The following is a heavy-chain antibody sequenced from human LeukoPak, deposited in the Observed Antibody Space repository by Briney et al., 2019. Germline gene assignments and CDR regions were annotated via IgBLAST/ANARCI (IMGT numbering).Heavy chain of an antibody. D-gene: IGHD3-10*01. CDR3: ARDNVDYYGSGSYFGY. V-gene: IGHV1-69*13. Sequence: SVKVSCKASGGTFSSYAISWVRQAPGRGLEWMGGIIPIFGTANYAQKFQGRVTITADESTSTAYMELSSLRSEDTAVYYCARDNVDYYGSGSYFGYWGQGTLVTVSS. CDR2: IIPIFGTA. CDR1: GGTFSSYA. J-gene: IGHJ4*02.